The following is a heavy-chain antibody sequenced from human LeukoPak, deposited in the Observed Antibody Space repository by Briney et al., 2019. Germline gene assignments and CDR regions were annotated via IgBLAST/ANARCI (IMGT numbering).Heavy chain of an antibody. V-gene: IGHV1-18*04. CDR2: ISAYNGNT. D-gene: IGHD6-19*01. CDR1: GYTFTGYY. CDR3: ASSYSSGWYSFDY. J-gene: IGHJ4*02. Sequence: GASVKVSCKASGYTFTGYYMHWVRQAPGQGLEWMGWISAYNGNTNYAQKLQGRVTMTTDTSTRTAYMELRSLRSDDTAVYYCASSYSSGWYSFDYWGQGTLVTVSS.